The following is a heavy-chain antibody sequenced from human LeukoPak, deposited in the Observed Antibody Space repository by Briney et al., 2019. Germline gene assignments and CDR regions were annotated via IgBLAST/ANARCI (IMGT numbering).Heavy chain of an antibody. D-gene: IGHD3-10*02. Sequence: PGGSLRLSCAASGFTFSTYWMSWVRQAPEKGLEWVATINYGGSEKYYLGSVRGRFTISRDNAKNSLYLQMNSLRAEDTAVYYCAELGITMIGGVWGKGTTVTISS. CDR3: AELGITMIGGV. CDR1: GFTFSTYW. J-gene: IGHJ6*04. V-gene: IGHV3-7*01. CDR2: INYGGSEK.